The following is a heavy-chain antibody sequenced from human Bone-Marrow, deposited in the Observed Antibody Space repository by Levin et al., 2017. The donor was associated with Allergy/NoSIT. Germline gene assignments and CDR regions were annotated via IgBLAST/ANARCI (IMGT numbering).Heavy chain of an antibody. CDR1: GFSFSYFS. D-gene: IGHD4-17*01. Sequence: SCAASGFSFSYFSMHWVRQAPGKGLEWVGRIKSKTDGETIDYAAPVKGRFTISRDDSQNTLYLQMTSLKTEDTAVYYCTTEPVTTDYWGQGTLVTVSS. V-gene: IGHV3-15*05. J-gene: IGHJ4*02. CDR3: TTEPVTTDY. CDR2: IKSKTDGETI.